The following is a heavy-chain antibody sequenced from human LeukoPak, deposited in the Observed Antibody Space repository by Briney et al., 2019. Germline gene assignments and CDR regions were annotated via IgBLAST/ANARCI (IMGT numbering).Heavy chain of an antibody. J-gene: IGHJ4*02. CDR2: ISYDGNNK. CDR3: AKDPGWVLVVVPAAIDY. D-gene: IGHD2-2*01. CDR1: GFTFSSYG. Sequence: GGSLRLSCAASGFTFSSYGMHWVRQAPGKGLEWAAVISYDGNNKYYADSVKGRFTISRDNSKNTLYLQMNSLRAEDTAVYYCAKDPGWVLVVVPAAIDYWGQGTLVTVSS. V-gene: IGHV3-30*18.